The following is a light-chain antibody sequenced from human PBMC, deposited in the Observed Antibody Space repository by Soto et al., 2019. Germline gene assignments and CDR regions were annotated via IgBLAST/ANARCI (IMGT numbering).Light chain of an antibody. J-gene: IGKJ2*01. V-gene: IGKV3-20*01. CDR1: RSVISRY. CDR3: RQYGYSPYT. CDR2: CAS. Sequence: SALTQSPGTLSLSPGERATLSCRASRSVISRYLAWSQQKPGQAPRLLIYCASSRATGSPGRFSGSGSGTHFTLTISRLEPEDFAVYYCRQYGYSPYTFGQGTMLEIK.